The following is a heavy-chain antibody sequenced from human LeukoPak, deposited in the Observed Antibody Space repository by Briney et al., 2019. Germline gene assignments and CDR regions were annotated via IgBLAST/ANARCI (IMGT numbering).Heavy chain of an antibody. Sequence: GESLKISCKASGYTFTGYYMHWVRQAPGQGLEWMGRINPNSGGTNYAQKFQGRVTMTRDTSISTAYMELSRLRSDDTAVYYCATAAAAGTSDFDYWGQGTLVTVSS. D-gene: IGHD6-13*01. CDR3: ATAAAAGTSDFDY. V-gene: IGHV1-2*06. CDR2: INPNSGGT. J-gene: IGHJ4*02. CDR1: GYTFTGYY.